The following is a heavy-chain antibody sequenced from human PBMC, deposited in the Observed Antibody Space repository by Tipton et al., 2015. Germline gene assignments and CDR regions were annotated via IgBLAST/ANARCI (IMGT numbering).Heavy chain of an antibody. D-gene: IGHD6-13*01. CDR2: IYYSGST. CDR3: ARSLFPETAGLENWFDP. CDR1: GGSISSYY. V-gene: IGHV4-59*08. Sequence: TLSLTCTVSGGSISSYYWSWIRQPPGKGLEWIGYIYYSGSTNYNPSLKSRVTISVDTSKNQFSLRLSSVTAADTAVYYCARSLFPETAGLENWFDPWGQGTLVTVSS. J-gene: IGHJ5*02.